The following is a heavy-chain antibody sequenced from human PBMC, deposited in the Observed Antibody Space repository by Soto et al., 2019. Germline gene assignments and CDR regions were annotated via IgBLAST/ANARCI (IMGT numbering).Heavy chain of an antibody. V-gene: IGHV3-66*04. D-gene: IGHD5-18*01. CDR1: GFTVSSNY. Sequence: EVPLVESGGGLVQPGGSLRLSCAASGFTVSSNYMSWVRQAPGKGLEWVSVIYSGGSAYYADSVKGRFTISRDNSKNTLYLHMNSLRAEATAVYYCARHGYSYGGGYFDYWGQGTLVTVSS. CDR2: IYSGGSA. J-gene: IGHJ4*02. CDR3: ARHGYSYGGGYFDY.